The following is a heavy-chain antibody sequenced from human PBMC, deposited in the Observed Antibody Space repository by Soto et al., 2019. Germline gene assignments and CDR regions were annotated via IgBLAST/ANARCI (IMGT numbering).Heavy chain of an antibody. D-gene: IGHD3-10*01. V-gene: IGHV4-34*01. CDR1: GGSFSGYQ. Sequence: QVQLQQWGAGLLKPSGTLSLTCAVYGGSFSGYQWSWIRQTPGRGLESIGEINDSGSINYNPSLKSLVLILVDTPKRQISLKLTSVTAADTAVYYCARGLILWFGELSRRGGYYYYMDVWGKGTTVTVSS. CDR3: ARGLILWFGELSRRGGYYYYMDV. CDR2: INDSGSI. J-gene: IGHJ6*03.